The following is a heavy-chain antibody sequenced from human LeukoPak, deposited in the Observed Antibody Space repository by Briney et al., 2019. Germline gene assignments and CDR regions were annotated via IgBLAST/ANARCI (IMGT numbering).Heavy chain of an antibody. J-gene: IGHJ6*03. D-gene: IGHD2-2*01. V-gene: IGHV3-21*01. CDR3: ARDPSTSQYYYYYYYMDV. CDR1: EFSFSSYS. Sequence: GGSPRLSCEASEFSFSSYSLNWVRQAPGKGLEWVASISSSSSFIYYADSVKGRFTVSRDNAKNSLSLQMNSLRAEDTAVYYCARDPSTSQYYYYYYYMDVWGKGTTVTVSS. CDR2: ISSSSSFI.